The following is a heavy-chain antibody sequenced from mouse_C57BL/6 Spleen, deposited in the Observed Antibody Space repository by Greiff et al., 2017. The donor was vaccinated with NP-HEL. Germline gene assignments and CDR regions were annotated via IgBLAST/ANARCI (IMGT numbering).Heavy chain of an antibody. J-gene: IGHJ4*01. V-gene: IGHV1-22*01. CDR1: GYTFTDYN. CDR2: INPNNGGT. D-gene: IGHD1-1*01. CDR3: ARYYYGGAMDY. Sequence: VQLQQSGPELVKPGASVKMSCKASGYTFTDYNMHWVKQSHGKSLEWIGFINPNNGGTSYNQKFKGKATLTVNKSSSTAYMELCSMTSEDSAVYYGARYYYGGAMDYWGQGTSVTVSS.